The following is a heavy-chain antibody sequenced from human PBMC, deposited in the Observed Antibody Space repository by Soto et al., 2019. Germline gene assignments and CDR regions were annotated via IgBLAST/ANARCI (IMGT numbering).Heavy chain of an antibody. J-gene: IGHJ4*02. Sequence: GGSLRLSCEGSGFTFGDYYISWIRQAPGKGLEWISYSSNSGTFSRYADSVKGRFSISRDNTKNLLYLQMNSLRAEDTAVYYCARSGDNYNRLDYWGQGXPVTVYS. V-gene: IGHV3-11*06. D-gene: IGHD1-1*01. CDR3: ARSGDNYNRLDY. CDR1: GFTFGDYY. CDR2: SSNSGTFS.